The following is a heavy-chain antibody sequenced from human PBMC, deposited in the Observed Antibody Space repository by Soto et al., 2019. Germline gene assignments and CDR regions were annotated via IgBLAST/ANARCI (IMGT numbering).Heavy chain of an antibody. Sequence: EVPLVESGGGLVQPGGSLRLSCAASGFTVSSNYMSWVRQAPGKGLEWVSVIYSGGSTYYADSVKGRFTISRDNSKNTLYLQLNSLRAEDTAVYYCARDAIEHYYYYYGMDVWGQGTTVTVSS. CDR2: IYSGGST. D-gene: IGHD3-22*01. CDR3: ARDAIEHYYYYYGMDV. V-gene: IGHV3-66*01. J-gene: IGHJ6*02. CDR1: GFTVSSNY.